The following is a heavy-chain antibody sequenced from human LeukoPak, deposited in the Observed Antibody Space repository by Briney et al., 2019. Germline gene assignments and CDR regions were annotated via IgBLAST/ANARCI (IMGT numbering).Heavy chain of an antibody. CDR3: ARDALRWLQLED. CDR1: GGSISSYY. J-gene: IGHJ4*02. D-gene: IGHD5-24*01. CDR2: IYYSGST. Sequence: PSETLSLTCTVSGGSISSYYWSWIRQPPGKGLEWIGYIYYSGSTNYNPSLKSRVTISVDTSKNQFSLKLSSVTAADTAVYYCARDALRWLQLEDWGQGTLVTVSS. V-gene: IGHV4-59*01.